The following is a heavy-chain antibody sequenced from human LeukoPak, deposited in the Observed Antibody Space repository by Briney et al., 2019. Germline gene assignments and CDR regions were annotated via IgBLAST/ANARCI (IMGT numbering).Heavy chain of an antibody. V-gene: IGHV3-23*01. CDR2: ISGSGGST. J-gene: IGHJ3*02. D-gene: IGHD2-15*01. CDR3: AKVGLVVVAANRGEDAFDI. CDR1: GFTFSSYA. Sequence: PGGSLRLSCAAAGFTFSSYAMSWVRQAPGKGLEWVSAISGSGGSTYYADSVEGRFTISRDNSKNTLYLQMNSLRAEDTAVYYCAKVGLVVVAANRGEDAFDIWGQGTMVTVSS.